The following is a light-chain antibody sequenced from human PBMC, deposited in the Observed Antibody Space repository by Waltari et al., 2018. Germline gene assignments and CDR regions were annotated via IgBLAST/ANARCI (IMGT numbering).Light chain of an antibody. V-gene: IGLV8-61*01. Sequence: QTVVTQEPACSVSPGGTITLTCALTSGSVSTSDYPSWYQQTPGQAPRTLIYSTNIRSSGVPDRFSGSIIGNKAALTITGAQADDESDYYCVLYGGNGIWVFGGGTRLTVL. CDR2: STN. J-gene: IGLJ3*02. CDR3: VLYGGNGIWV. CDR1: SGSVSTSDY.